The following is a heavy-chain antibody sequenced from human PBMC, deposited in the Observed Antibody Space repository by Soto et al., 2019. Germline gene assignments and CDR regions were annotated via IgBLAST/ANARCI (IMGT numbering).Heavy chain of an antibody. CDR2: IDPSDSYT. Sequence: GESLKISCKGSGYSFTSYWISWVRQMPGKGLEWMGRIDPSDSYTNYSPSFQGHVTISADKSISTAYLQVDSLRPEDAAVYYCARDPKTSGGQHWAFNYFDSWGQGTLVTVSS. CDR3: ARDPKTSGGQHWAFNYFDS. V-gene: IGHV5-10-1*01. D-gene: IGHD7-27*01. J-gene: IGHJ4*02. CDR1: GYSFTSYW.